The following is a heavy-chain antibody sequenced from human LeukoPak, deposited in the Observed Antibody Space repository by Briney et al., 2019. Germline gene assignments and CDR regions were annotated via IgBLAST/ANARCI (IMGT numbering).Heavy chain of an antibody. CDR2: ISSSSSTI. CDR3: ARDLGIVGATELDY. Sequence: PGGSLRLSCAASGFTFSSYSMNWVRQAPGKGLEWVSYISSSSSTIYYADSVKGRFTISRDNAKNSLYLQMNGLRAEDTAVYYCARDLGIVGATELDYWGQGTLVTVSS. CDR1: GFTFSSYS. D-gene: IGHD1-26*01. V-gene: IGHV3-48*01. J-gene: IGHJ4*02.